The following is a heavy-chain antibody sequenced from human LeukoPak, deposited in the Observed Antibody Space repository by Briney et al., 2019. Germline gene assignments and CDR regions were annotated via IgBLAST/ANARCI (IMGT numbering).Heavy chain of an antibody. V-gene: IGHV3-30*09. CDR3: ARVVARDDAFDI. D-gene: IGHD5-12*01. Sequence: GRSLRLSCATSGFTLSSFAMHWVRQAPGKGLEWVAVTSSDGSSKYYADSVKGRFALSRDNSKNTLYLQMNSLRAEDTAVYYCARVVARDDAFDIWGQGTMVTVSS. CDR2: TSSDGSSK. J-gene: IGHJ3*02. CDR1: GFTLSSFA.